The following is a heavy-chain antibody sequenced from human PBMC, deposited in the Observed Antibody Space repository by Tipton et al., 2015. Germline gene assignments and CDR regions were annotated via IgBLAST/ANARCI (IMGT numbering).Heavy chain of an antibody. CDR1: RFTFSTYA. J-gene: IGHJ4*02. V-gene: IGHV3-64D*08. D-gene: IGHD3-22*01. CDR3: VKDGYYYANSGYSPLDY. Sequence: SLRLSCAASRFTFSTYAMSWVRQAPGKGLEYVSAISSNGYNTYYADSVKGRFTISRDNSKNTLYLQMSSLRADDTAVYYRVKDGYYYANSGYSPLDYWGQGTLVTVSS. CDR2: ISSNGYNT.